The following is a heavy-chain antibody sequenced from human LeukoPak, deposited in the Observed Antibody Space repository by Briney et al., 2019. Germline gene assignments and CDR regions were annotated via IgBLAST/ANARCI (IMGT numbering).Heavy chain of an antibody. D-gene: IGHD5-12*01. CDR2: IYYSGST. Sequence: SETLSLTCTVSGGSISSSSYYWGWIRQPPGKGLEWIGSIYYSGSTYYNPSLKSRVTISLDTSQNQFSLRLSSVTAADTAVYYCARSVGDSGYGRFSDCWGQGNLVTVSS. V-gene: IGHV4-39*07. CDR1: GGSISSSSYY. J-gene: IGHJ4*02. CDR3: ARSVGDSGYGRFSDC.